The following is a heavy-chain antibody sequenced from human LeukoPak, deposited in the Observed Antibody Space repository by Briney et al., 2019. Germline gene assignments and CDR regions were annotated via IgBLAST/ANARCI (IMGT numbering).Heavy chain of an antibody. V-gene: IGHV3-23*01. J-gene: IGHJ3*02. CDR1: GFTFSSYA. D-gene: IGHD3-22*01. CDR3: AKDNSGYYPKNDAFDI. Sequence: GGSLRLSCAASGFTFSSYAMSWVRQAPGKGLEWVSAISGSGGSTYYADSVKGRFTISRDNSKNTLYLQMNSLRAEDTAVYYCAKDNSGYYPKNDAFDIWGQGTMDTVSS. CDR2: ISGSGGST.